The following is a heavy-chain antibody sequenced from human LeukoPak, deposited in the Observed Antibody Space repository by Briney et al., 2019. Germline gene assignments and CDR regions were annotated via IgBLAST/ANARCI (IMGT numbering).Heavy chain of an antibody. CDR2: ISSRSATI. CDR1: GFTFSSYS. V-gene: IGHV3-48*01. CDR3: ARGLVRTSYHDGGGYYYGWFDP. Sequence: PGGSLRLSCAASGFTFSSYSMNWVRQAPGKGLEWVSYISSRSATIFYADSVKGRFTISRDNAKNSLYLQMNSLRAEDTAVYYCARGLVRTSYHDGGGYYYGWFDPWGQGTLVTVSS. J-gene: IGHJ5*02. D-gene: IGHD3-22*01.